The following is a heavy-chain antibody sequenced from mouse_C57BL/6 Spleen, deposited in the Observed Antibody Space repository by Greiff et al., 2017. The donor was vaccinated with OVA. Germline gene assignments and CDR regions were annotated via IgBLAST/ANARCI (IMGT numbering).Heavy chain of an antibody. CDR3: ARGTTVVAPVGFAY. V-gene: IGHV1-55*01. J-gene: IGHJ3*01. D-gene: IGHD1-1*01. Sequence: QVQLQQPGAELVKPGASVKMSCKASGYTFTSYWITWVKQRPGQGLEWIGDIYPGSGSTNYNEKFKSKATLTVDTSSSTAYMQLSSLTSEDSAVYYCARGTTVVAPVGFAYWGQGTLVTVSA. CDR2: IYPGSGST. CDR1: GYTFTSYW.